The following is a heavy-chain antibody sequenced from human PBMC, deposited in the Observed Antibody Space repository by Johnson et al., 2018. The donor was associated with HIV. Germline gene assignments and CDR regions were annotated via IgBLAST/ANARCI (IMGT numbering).Heavy chain of an antibody. CDR1: GFTVSSDY. J-gene: IGHJ3*02. Sequence: VQLVESGGGLIQPGGSLRLSCAVSGFTVSSDYMSWVRQAPGKGLEWVSVIYSGGTTYYADSVKGRFTISRDTSKNTLYLQMNSLRAEDTAVYYCARWVMVRGRDAFDIWGQGTMVTVSS. CDR3: ARWVMVRGRDAFDI. D-gene: IGHD3-10*01. CDR2: IYSGGTT. V-gene: IGHV3-53*01.